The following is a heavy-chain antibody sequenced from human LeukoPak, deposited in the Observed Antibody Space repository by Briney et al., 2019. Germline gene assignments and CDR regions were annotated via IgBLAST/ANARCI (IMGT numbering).Heavy chain of an antibody. V-gene: IGHV1-18*04. CDR3: ARTIAATHYDILTGPDY. Sequence: GASVKVSCKASGYTFTGYYIHWVRQAPGQGLEWVGWINSYNGNTNYAQKLQGRVTMTTDTSTSTAYMELRSLRSDDTAVYYCARTIAATHYDILTGPDYWGQGTLVTVSS. J-gene: IGHJ4*02. CDR1: GYTFTGYY. D-gene: IGHD3-9*01. CDR2: INSYNGNT.